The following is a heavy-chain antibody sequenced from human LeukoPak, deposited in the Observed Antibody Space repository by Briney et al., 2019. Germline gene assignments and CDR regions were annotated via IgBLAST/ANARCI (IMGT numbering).Heavy chain of an antibody. Sequence: PSQTLSLTCTVSGGSISSSSYYWGWIRQPPGKGLEWIGSIYYSGSTYYNPSLKSRVTISVDTSKTQFSLKLSSVTAADTAVYYCARILLTYARSLFDYWGQGTLVTVSS. J-gene: IGHJ4*02. CDR3: ARILLTYARSLFDY. V-gene: IGHV4-39*01. CDR1: GGSISSSSYY. D-gene: IGHD2-2*01. CDR2: IYYSGST.